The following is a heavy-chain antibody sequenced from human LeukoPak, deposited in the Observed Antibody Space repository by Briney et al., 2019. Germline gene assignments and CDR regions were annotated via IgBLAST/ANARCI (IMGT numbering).Heavy chain of an antibody. V-gene: IGHV3-23*01. CDR2: ISGSDDST. D-gene: IGHD5-24*01. Sequence: PGGSLRLSCAASGFTFNSYAMLWVRQAPGKGLEWVSAISGSDDSTYYADSVKGRFTISRDNSKNTLYLQMNSLRAEDTAVYYCAKDPLEMSYFDHWGQGTLVTVSS. J-gene: IGHJ4*02. CDR3: AKDPLEMSYFDH. CDR1: GFTFNSYA.